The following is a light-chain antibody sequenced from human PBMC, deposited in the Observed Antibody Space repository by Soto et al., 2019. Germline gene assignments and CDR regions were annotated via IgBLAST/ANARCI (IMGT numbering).Light chain of an antibody. Sequence: EIVMTQSPATLSVSPGERATLSCRASQSVSSNLAWYQQKPGQAPRLLIYDAYSRATGIPDRFSGSGSGTDFTLTISRLEPEDSAVYYCQQYGSSPPITCGQGTRLEIK. CDR1: QSVSSN. J-gene: IGKJ5*01. CDR3: QQYGSSPPIT. CDR2: DAY. V-gene: IGKV3-20*01.